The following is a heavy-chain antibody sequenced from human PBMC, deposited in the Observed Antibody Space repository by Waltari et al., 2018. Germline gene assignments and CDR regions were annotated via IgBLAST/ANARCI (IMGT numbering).Heavy chain of an antibody. V-gene: IGHV1-69*01. CDR1: GGTSSSDA. D-gene: IGHD4-17*01. CDR2: IIPIFGTA. J-gene: IGHJ6*03. Sequence: QVQLVQSGAEVKKPGSSVKVSCKASGGTSSSDAISWVRQAPGQGLEWMGGIIPIFGTANYAQESQDRVTITADESTSTAYMELSSLGSEDTAVYYCARGELTVTTSYYYYYYMDVWGKGTTVTVSS. CDR3: ARGELTVTTSYYYYYYMDV.